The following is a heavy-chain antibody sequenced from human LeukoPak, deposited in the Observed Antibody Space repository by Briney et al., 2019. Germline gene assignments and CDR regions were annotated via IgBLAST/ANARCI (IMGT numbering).Heavy chain of an antibody. V-gene: IGHV1-69*05. J-gene: IGHJ4*02. D-gene: IGHD3-22*01. CDR2: IIPIFGTA. CDR1: GGTFSSYA. CDR3: ARDARTSYDSSGYYFDY. Sequence: GASVKVSCKASGGTFSSYAISWVRQAPGQGLEWMGGIIPIFGTANYAQKFQGRVTMTRDTSTSTVYMELSSLRSEDTAVYYCARDARTSYDSSGYYFDYWGQGTLVTVSS.